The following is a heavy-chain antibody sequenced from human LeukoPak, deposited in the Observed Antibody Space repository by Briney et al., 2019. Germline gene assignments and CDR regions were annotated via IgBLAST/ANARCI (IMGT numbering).Heavy chain of an antibody. J-gene: IGHJ4*02. V-gene: IGHV3-21*01. D-gene: IGHD1-26*01. CDR1: GFTFSSYS. Sequence: GGSLRLSCAASGFTFSSYSMNWVRQAPGKGLEWVSSISSSSSYIYYADSVKGRFTISRDNAKNPLYLQMNSLRAEDTAVYYCARDLVGATSKADYWGQGTLVTVSS. CDR3: ARDLVGATSKADY. CDR2: ISSSSSYI.